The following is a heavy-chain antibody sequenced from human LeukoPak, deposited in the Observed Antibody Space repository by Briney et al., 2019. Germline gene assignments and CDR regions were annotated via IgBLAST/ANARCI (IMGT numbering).Heavy chain of an antibody. CDR3: ARLEDYSLDY. V-gene: IGHV4-39*01. Sequence: SETLSLTCTVSGGSISSSSYYWGWIRQPPGKGLEWIGSIYYSGSTYYNPSLKSRVTISVDTSKNQFSLKLSSVTAADTAVYYCARLEDYSLDYWGQGTLVTVSS. J-gene: IGHJ4*02. CDR1: GGSISSSSYY. CDR2: IYYSGST. D-gene: IGHD2/OR15-2a*01.